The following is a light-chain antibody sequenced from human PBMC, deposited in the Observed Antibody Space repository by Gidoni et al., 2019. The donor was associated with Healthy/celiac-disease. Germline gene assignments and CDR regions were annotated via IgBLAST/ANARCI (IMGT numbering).Light chain of an antibody. J-gene: IGLJ2*01. CDR1: SSDVGGYNY. Sequence: QSALTPPASVSGSPGQSITISCTGTSSDVGGYNYVSWYQQHPGKAPKLMIYEVSNRPSGVSNRFSGSKSGNTASLTSSGLQAEDEADYYCSSYTSSSTLGVFGGGTKLTVL. CDR2: EVS. V-gene: IGLV2-14*01. CDR3: SSYTSSSTLGV.